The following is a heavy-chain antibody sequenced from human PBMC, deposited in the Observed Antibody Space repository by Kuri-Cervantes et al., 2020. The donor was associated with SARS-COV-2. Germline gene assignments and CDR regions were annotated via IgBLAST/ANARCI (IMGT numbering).Heavy chain of an antibody. Sequence: LRLSCTVSGGSISSYYWSWIRQPPGKGLEWIGYIYYSGSTNYNPSLKSRVTTSVDTSKNQFSLKLSSVTAADTAVYYCAGEQWLGPFDYWGQGTLVTVSS. J-gene: IGHJ4*02. CDR1: GGSISSYY. CDR3: AGEQWLGPFDY. D-gene: IGHD6-19*01. CDR2: IYYSGST. V-gene: IGHV4-59*01.